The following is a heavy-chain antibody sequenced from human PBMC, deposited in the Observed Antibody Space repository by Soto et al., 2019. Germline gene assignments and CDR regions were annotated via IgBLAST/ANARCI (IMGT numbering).Heavy chain of an antibody. V-gene: IGHV1-69-2*01. CDR2: VDPEDGET. CDR1: GYTIIDYF. J-gene: IGHJ6*02. Sequence: ASVKVSCKVSGYTIIDYFVHWVQQAPGKGLEWMGLVDPEDGETINAEKFQCRVTITADTSTDTAYMELSRLRSEDTAVYYCGTVGRLGGTGASTHGMDVWGQGTTVIVSS. D-gene: IGHD1-26*01. CDR3: GTVGRLGGTGASTHGMDV.